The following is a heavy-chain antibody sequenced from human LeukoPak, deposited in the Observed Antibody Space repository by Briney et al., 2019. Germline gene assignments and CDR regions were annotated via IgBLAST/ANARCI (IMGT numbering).Heavy chain of an antibody. Sequence: SVKVSCKASGGTFSSYAISWVRQAPGQGLEWMGGIIPIFGTANYAQKFQGRVTITADESTSTAYMELSSLTSEDTAVYYCVTTVTTSYNYGMDVWGQGTTVTVSS. V-gene: IGHV1-69*01. J-gene: IGHJ6*02. CDR1: GGTFSSYA. D-gene: IGHD4-17*01. CDR2: IIPIFGTA. CDR3: VTTVTTSYNYGMDV.